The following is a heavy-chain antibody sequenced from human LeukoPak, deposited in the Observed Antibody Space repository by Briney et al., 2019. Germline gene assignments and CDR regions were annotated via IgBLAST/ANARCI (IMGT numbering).Heavy chain of an antibody. J-gene: IGHJ3*02. CDR3: ARANQQLDAFDI. Sequence: SETLSLTCTVSGDSISSSYWGWIRQPAGKGLEWIGRIHTSGSTYYSPSLKSRVTMSVDTSTNQFSLKLSSVTAADTAVYYCARANQQLDAFDIWGQGTMVTVSS. CDR2: IHTSGST. CDR1: GDSISSSY. D-gene: IGHD6-13*01. V-gene: IGHV4-4*07.